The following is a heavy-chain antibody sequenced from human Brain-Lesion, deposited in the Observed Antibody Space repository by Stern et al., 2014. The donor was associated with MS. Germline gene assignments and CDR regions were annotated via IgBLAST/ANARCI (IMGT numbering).Heavy chain of an antibody. Sequence: VQLEESGAEVKKPGASVKVSCKVSGYTLTELSMHWVRQAPRKGLERMGGFDTEDGETIYAQKFQGRVTMTKDTSTDTAYMELNSLRSEDTAVYYCATLSPGAGGNYYRHFDYWGQGTLVTVSS. CDR3: ATLSPGAGGNYYRHFDY. CDR2: FDTEDGET. D-gene: IGHD1-26*01. V-gene: IGHV1-24*01. J-gene: IGHJ4*02. CDR1: GYTLTELS.